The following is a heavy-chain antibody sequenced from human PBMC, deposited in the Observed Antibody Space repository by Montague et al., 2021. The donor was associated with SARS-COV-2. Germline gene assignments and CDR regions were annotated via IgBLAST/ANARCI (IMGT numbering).Heavy chain of an antibody. Sequence: SLILSCAASGFTLSSYDMHSVRQAPGKGLEWVAVIWYDGSNQYYXDSVKGRFTISRDNSKNTLYLQMNSLRAEDTAVYYCAREYSAPRWFGEYNRYGMDVWGQGTTVTVSS. J-gene: IGHJ6*02. V-gene: IGHV3-33*08. CDR2: IWYDGSNQ. CDR3: AREYSAPRWFGEYNRYGMDV. CDR1: GFTLSSYD. D-gene: IGHD3-10*01.